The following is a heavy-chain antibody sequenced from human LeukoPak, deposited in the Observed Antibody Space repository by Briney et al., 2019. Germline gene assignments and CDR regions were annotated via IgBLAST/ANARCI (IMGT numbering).Heavy chain of an antibody. CDR2: IYYSGST. V-gene: IGHV4-39*07. J-gene: IGHJ4*02. D-gene: IGHD6-19*01. CDR1: GGSISSSSYY. CDR3: ARDVGSDSDY. Sequence: SETLSLTCTVSGGSISSSSYYWGWIRQPPGKGLEWIGSIYYSGSTYYNPSLKSRVTISVDTSKNQFSLKLSSVTAADTAVYYCARDVGSDSDYWGQGTLVTVSS.